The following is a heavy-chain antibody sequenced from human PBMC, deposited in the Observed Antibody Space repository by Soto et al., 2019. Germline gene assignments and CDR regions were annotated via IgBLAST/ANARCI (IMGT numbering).Heavy chain of an antibody. CDR2: IYFRGST. V-gene: IGHV4-59*01. D-gene: IGHD3-22*01. CDR3: ARLTLAHDSSGYHIFDY. CDR1: GGSISSYY. J-gene: IGHJ4*02. Sequence: SETLSLTCTVSGGSISSYYWSWIRQPPGKGLEWIGYIYFRGSTNYNPSLKSRVTISVDTSKNQFSLKLNSATAADTAMYYCARLTLAHDSSGYHIFDYWGLGTLVTVSS.